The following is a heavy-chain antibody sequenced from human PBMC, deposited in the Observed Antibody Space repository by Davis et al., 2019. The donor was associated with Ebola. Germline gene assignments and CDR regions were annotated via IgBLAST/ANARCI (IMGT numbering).Heavy chain of an antibody. CDR1: GFTFSSYG. V-gene: IGHV3-30*18. CDR2: ISHDGSNK. Sequence: GESLKISCAAPGFTFSSYGMQWVRQAPGKGLDWVAVISHDGSNKYYAGPVKGRFTISRDNSKNTLYLQMNSLGAEYEAVYYCAKGRITMIVTDAFDIWGQGTRVTVSS. D-gene: IGHD3-22*01. J-gene: IGHJ3*02. CDR3: AKGRITMIVTDAFDI.